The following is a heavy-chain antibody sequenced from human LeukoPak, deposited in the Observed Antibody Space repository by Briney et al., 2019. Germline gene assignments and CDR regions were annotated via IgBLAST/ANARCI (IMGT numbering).Heavy chain of an antibody. CDR3: ARGRVTATDGFDI. CDR1: GYTFTSYF. D-gene: IGHD2-21*02. Sequence: ASVKVSCKASGYTFTSYFIHWVRQAPGEGLEWMGIINPTGGSTRYAQKFQGRVTMTRDTSTSTVYMELSSLRSEDTAVYCCARGRVTATDGFDIWGQGTTVIVSS. V-gene: IGHV1-46*01. CDR2: INPTGGST. J-gene: IGHJ3*02.